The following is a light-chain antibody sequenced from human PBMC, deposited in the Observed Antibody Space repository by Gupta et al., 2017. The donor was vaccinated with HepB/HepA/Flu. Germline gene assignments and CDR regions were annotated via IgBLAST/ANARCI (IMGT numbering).Light chain of an antibody. Sequence: DIVMTQSPDSLAVSLGERATIHCKSSQSVLYSSNNKNYLAWYQQKPGQPPKLLIYWASTRESGVPDRFSASGSGTDFTLTIISLQAEDVAVYYCQQYYSTPRTFGQGTKVEIK. V-gene: IGKV4-1*01. J-gene: IGKJ1*01. CDR1: QSVLYSSNNKNY. CDR3: QQYYSTPRT. CDR2: WAS.